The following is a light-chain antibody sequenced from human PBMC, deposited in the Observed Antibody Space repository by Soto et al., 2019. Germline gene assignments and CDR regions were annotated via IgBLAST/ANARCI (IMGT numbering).Light chain of an antibody. CDR2: GAS. CDR3: QQHDTSPWT. J-gene: IGKJ1*01. V-gene: IGKV3-20*01. CDR1: QSISSSY. Sequence: EIVLTQSPGTLSLSPGERATLSCRASQSISSSYLAIAWYQQKPGQPPRLFIYGASSRATGIPDRFSGSGSATDFTLTISRLEPEDFAVYYCQQHDTSPWTFGQGTRVEIK.